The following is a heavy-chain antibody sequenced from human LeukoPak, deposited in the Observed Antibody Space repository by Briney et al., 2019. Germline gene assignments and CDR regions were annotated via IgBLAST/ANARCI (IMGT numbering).Heavy chain of an antibody. D-gene: IGHD6-19*01. CDR2: ISWNSGSI. CDR3: AKGSSGWYYYFDY. J-gene: IGHJ4*02. V-gene: IGHV3-9*03. CDR1: GFTFDDYA. Sequence: RSGRSLRLSCAASGFTFDDYAMHWVRQAPGKGLEWVSGISWNSGSIGYADSVKGRFTISRDNAKNSLYLQMSSLRAEDMALYYCAKGSSGWYYYFDYWGQGTLVTVSS.